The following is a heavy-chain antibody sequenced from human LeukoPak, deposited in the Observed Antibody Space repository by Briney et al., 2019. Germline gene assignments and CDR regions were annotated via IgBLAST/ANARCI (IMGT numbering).Heavy chain of an antibody. D-gene: IGHD1-7*01. CDR3: VRGNYNFDY. Sequence: PSQTLSLTCAISGESVSSNAAAWNWIRQSPSRGLEWLGRTYYRSKWYNEHAEYVKSRITINPDTSKNQFSLQLRSVIPEDTAVYYCVRGNYNFDYWGQGTLVTVSS. V-gene: IGHV6-1*01. CDR1: GESVSSNAAA. J-gene: IGHJ4*02. CDR2: TYYRSKWYN.